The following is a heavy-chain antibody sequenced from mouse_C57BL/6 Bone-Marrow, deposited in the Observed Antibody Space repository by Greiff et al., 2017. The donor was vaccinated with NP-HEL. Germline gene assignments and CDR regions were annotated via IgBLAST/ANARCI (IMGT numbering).Heavy chain of an antibody. CDR1: GCRGACDG. D-gene: IGHD1-1*01. V-gene: IGHV5-6*02. J-gene: IGHJ2*01. CDR3: GRRETLLTTVVGYYFDC. CDR2: ISSWGGVT. Sequence: EVKLVESGGDLVKGGGSLKLSCAALGCRGACDGGSLFGGAPDKSLEWVATISSWGGVTYYPDSVKGRFTISRDNAKNTLYLQMSSLKSEDTAMYYCGRRETLLTTVVGYYFDCWGQGTALTVSS.